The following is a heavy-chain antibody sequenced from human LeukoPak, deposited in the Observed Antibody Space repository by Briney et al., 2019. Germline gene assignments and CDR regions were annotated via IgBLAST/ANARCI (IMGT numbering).Heavy chain of an antibody. V-gene: IGHV4-30-2*01. CDR1: GGSISSGGYS. CDR2: IYHSGST. Sequence: SRTLSLTCAVSGGSISSGGYSWSWIRQPPGKGLEWIGYIYHSGSTYYNPSLKSRVTISVDTSKNQFSLKLSSVTAADTAVYYCARNPLLWFGESPQVFDYWGQGTLVTVSS. J-gene: IGHJ4*02. D-gene: IGHD3-10*01. CDR3: ARNPLLWFGESPQVFDY.